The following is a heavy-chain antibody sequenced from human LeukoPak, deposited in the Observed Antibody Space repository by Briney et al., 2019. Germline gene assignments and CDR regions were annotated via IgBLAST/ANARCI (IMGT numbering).Heavy chain of an antibody. CDR3: AKDYSSSF. D-gene: IGHD6-19*01. Sequence: GGSLRLSCAASGFTFSSYAMSWVRQAPGKGLEWVAGISGSGDTTYYAESVKGRFTISRDNSKSMLYLQMRSLRAEDTAIYYCAKDYSSSFWGQGTLVTVSS. V-gene: IGHV3-23*01. CDR1: GFTFSSYA. CDR2: ISGSGDTT. J-gene: IGHJ4*02.